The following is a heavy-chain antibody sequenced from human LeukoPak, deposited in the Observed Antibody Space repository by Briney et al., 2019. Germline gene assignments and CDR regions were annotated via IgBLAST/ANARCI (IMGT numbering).Heavy chain of an antibody. J-gene: IGHJ4*02. D-gene: IGHD4-17*01. Sequence: GGSLRLSCAASGFTFSSYSMNWVRQAPGKGLEWVSSFSSSSSYIDYADSVKGRFTISRDNAKNSLYLQMNSLRAEDTAVYYCARDTDYGDSGLDYWGQGTLVTVSS. V-gene: IGHV3-21*01. CDR3: ARDTDYGDSGLDY. CDR2: FSSSSSYI. CDR1: GFTFSSYS.